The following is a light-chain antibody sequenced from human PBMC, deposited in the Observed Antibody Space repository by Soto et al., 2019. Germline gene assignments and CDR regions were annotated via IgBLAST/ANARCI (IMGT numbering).Light chain of an antibody. V-gene: IGLV2-14*01. CDR2: EVS. CDR1: SSDVGGYNY. J-gene: IGLJ3*02. CDR3: SSYTSSSTRV. Sequence: QSALTQPASVSGSPGQSITISCTGTSSDVGGYNYVSWYQQHPGKAPKLMIYEVSNRPSGVSNRFSGSKSGNAASLTICGLQAEDEADYYCSSYTSSSTRVFGGGTKLTV.